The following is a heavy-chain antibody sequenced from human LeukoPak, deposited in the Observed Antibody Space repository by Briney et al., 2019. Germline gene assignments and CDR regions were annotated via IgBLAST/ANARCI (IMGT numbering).Heavy chain of an antibody. J-gene: IGHJ5*02. CDR2: ITASGADT. D-gene: IGHD6-13*01. CDR3: ARDEGSTWQRFDP. V-gene: IGHV3-23*01. CDR1: GFTFSSYA. Sequence: GGSLRLSCAASGFTFSSYAMSWVRQAPGKGLEWVSAITASGADTYYADSVKGRFTISRDNSKNTLYLQMSSLRAEDTAVYYCARDEGSTWQRFDPWGQGTLVTVSS.